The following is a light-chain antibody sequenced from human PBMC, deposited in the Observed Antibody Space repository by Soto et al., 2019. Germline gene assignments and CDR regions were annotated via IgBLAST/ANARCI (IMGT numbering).Light chain of an antibody. CDR2: DAS. CDR1: QDISNY. Sequence: EIQMTQSPSSLSASVGDRVTITCQASQDISNYLNWYQQKPGKAPKLLIFDASNLETGVPSRFSGSGSGTDFTLTISSLQPEDFATYYCQQYNNWPSITFGQGTRLEIK. J-gene: IGKJ5*01. CDR3: QQYNNWPSIT. V-gene: IGKV1-33*01.